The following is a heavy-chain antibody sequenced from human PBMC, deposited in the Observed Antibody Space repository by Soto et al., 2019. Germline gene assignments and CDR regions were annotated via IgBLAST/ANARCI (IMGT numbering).Heavy chain of an antibody. J-gene: IGHJ4*02. CDR3: AHRVLRTVFGLVTTTAIYFDF. Sequence: QITLNESGPTVVSPTETLTLTCRFSGFSLTTSGVGVGWIRQSPGKAPEWLALIYWDDEKRYSASLKSRLIITKYTSKNQVVLTVSDFDPRDTDTYYCAHRVLRTVFGLVTTTAIYFDFWGQGTPVAVSS. D-gene: IGHD3-3*01. CDR1: GFSLTTSGVG. V-gene: IGHV2-5*02. CDR2: IYWDDEK.